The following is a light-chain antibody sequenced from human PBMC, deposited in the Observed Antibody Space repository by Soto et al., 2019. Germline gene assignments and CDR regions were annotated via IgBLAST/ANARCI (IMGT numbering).Light chain of an antibody. CDR2: SAS. CDR3: HQYKDWPTT. Sequence: IVLTQSPATLSVSPGERATLSCWASQTLDSMVAWYQQKSGQAPRLLIYSASARATGVPARFSGYGSGTDVTLTISSLQSEDLGVYYCHQYKDWPTTFGQGTKVDIK. J-gene: IGKJ1*01. V-gene: IGKV3-15*01. CDR1: QTLDSM.